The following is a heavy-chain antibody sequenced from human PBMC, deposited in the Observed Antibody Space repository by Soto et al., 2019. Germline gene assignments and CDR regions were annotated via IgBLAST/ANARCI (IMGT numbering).Heavy chain of an antibody. Sequence: EVQLVESGGGLVQPGRSLRLSCAASGFTFHDYAMHWVRQAPGKGLEWVSGISWNGGSIDYADSVKARFTISRDNAKNSLYLQMNSLRTEDTALYYCAKDIAGRGSFYYYYGIDVWGQGTTVTVSS. D-gene: IGHD3-10*01. CDR2: ISWNGGSI. CDR1: GFTFHDYA. CDR3: AKDIAGRGSFYYYYGIDV. V-gene: IGHV3-9*01. J-gene: IGHJ6*02.